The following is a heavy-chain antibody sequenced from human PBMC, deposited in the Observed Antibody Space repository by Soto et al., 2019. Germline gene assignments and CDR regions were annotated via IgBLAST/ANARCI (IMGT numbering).Heavy chain of an antibody. D-gene: IGHD3-22*01. CDR1: GFTFISYA. CDR2: ISGSGGST. Sequence: GGSLRLSCAASGFTFISYAMSWVRQAPGKGLEWVSAISGSGGSTYYADSVKGRFTISRDNSKNTLYLQMNSLRAEDTAVYYCAKDAPPRTYYYDSSGYLDAFDIWGQGTMVTVSS. V-gene: IGHV3-23*01. CDR3: AKDAPPRTYYYDSSGYLDAFDI. J-gene: IGHJ3*02.